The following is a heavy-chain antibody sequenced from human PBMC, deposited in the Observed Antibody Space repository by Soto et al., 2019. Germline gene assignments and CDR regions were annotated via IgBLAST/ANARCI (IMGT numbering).Heavy chain of an antibody. V-gene: IGHV4-59*01. J-gene: IGHJ6*02. Sequence: SETLSLTCTVYGGSFGNYYWNWVRQPPGKGLEWIGDIIYSGSTNYSPSLKSRVTLLVDTSKNQFSLKLSSVTAADTAVYYCARVLVDGNYYYGMDVWGQGTTVTVSS. CDR3: ARVLVDGNYYYGMDV. D-gene: IGHD2-8*01. CDR2: IIYSGST. CDR1: GGSFGNYY.